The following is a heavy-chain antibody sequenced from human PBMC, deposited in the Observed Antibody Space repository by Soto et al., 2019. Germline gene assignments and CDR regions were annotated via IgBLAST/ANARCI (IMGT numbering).Heavy chain of an antibody. CDR1: GFTFSSYA. V-gene: IGHV3-23*01. CDR3: AKFGAGRRPYYFYGMDV. J-gene: IGHJ6*02. CDR2: ISSSGGST. D-gene: IGHD3-16*01. Sequence: GGSLRLSCAASGFTFSSYAMSWVRQAPGKGLDWVSVISSSGGSTYYADSVKGRFTISRDNSKNTLYLQMDSLRAEDTAVYYCAKFGAGRRPYYFYGMDVWGQGTTVTVSS.